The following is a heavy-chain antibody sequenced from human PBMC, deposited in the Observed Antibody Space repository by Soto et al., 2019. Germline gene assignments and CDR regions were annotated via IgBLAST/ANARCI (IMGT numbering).Heavy chain of an antibody. J-gene: IGHJ6*02. CDR1: GYTFTSYY. CDR3: ARDLDSTIFGVVPSFYYYYGMDV. CDR2: INPSGGST. V-gene: IGHV1-46*01. D-gene: IGHD3-3*01. Sequence: ASVKVSCKASGYTFTSYYMHWVRRAPGQGLEWMGIINPSGGSTSYAQKFQGRVTMTRDTSTSTVYMELSSLRSEDTAVYYCARDLDSTIFGVVPSFYYYYGMDVWG.